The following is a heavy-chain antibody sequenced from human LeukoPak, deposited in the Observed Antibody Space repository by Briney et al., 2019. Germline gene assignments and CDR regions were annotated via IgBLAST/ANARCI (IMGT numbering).Heavy chain of an antibody. CDR2: INPSGGST. V-gene: IGHV1-46*01. Sequence: ASVKVSCKASGYTFTGYYIHWVRQAPGQGLEWMGVINPSGGSTNYAQKFQGRVTMTRDTSTSTVYMELSSLRSEDTAVYYCGSAGIAKGWFDPWGQGTLVTVSS. D-gene: IGHD2-21*01. J-gene: IGHJ5*02. CDR3: GSAGIAKGWFDP. CDR1: GYTFTGYY.